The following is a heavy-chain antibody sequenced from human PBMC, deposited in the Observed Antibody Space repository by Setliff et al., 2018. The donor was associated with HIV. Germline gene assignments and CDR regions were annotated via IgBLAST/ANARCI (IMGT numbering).Heavy chain of an antibody. Sequence: SETLSLTCTVSGGSMSSYFWSWIRQSPGKGLEWIGYIYYSGSTNYNPSLKSRVTISVDTSKNQFSLKLSSVTAADTAAYYCARGYYNFWSGYPPLDYWGQGTLVTVSS. V-gene: IGHV4-59*01. CDR2: IYYSGST. CDR3: ARGYYNFWSGYPPLDY. J-gene: IGHJ4*02. CDR1: GGSMSSYF. D-gene: IGHD3-3*01.